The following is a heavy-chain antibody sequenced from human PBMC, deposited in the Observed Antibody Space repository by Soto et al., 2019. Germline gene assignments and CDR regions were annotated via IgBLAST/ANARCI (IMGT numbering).Heavy chain of an antibody. CDR1: GGTFSSYT. V-gene: IGHV1-69*04. J-gene: IGHJ4*02. CDR2: IIPILGIA. CDR3: ARDAVSANYGDYSYYFED. Sequence: ASVKVSCKASGGTFSSYTISWVRQAPGQGLEWMGRIIPILGIANYAQKFQGRVTITADKSTSTAYMELSSLRSEDTAVYYCARDAVSANYGDYSYYFEDWGEGTLVTVSS. D-gene: IGHD4-17*01.